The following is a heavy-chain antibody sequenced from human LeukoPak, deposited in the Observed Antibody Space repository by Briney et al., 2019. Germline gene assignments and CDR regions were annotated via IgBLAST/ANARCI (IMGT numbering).Heavy chain of an antibody. CDR1: GFTFRDYW. Sequence: AGGSLRLSCEASGFTFRDYWMTWVHQAPGKGLEWVGRIKSKTDGGTTDYAAPVKGRFTISRDDSKNTLYLQMNSLKTEDTAVYYCTTRGYYYGSGSYYNPTYYYMDVWGKGTTVTVSS. D-gene: IGHD3-10*01. V-gene: IGHV3-15*01. CDR2: IKSKTDGGTT. J-gene: IGHJ6*03. CDR3: TTRGYYYGSGSYYNPTYYYMDV.